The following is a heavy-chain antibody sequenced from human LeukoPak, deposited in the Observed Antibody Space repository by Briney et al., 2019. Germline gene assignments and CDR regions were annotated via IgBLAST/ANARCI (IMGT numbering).Heavy chain of an antibody. CDR1: GFNFASYA. CDR2: ISGDGRST. D-gene: IGHD2-2*01. V-gene: IGHV3-23*01. J-gene: IGHJ4*02. CDR3: AKDMARSRLTSCDY. Sequence: GGSLRLSCTASGFNFASYAMRWVRQAPGKGLESVSAISGDGRSTYYAGSVKGRFTISRDNSKYTLSLQMSSLRADDTAMYYCAKDMARSRLTSCDYWGQGTLVTVSS.